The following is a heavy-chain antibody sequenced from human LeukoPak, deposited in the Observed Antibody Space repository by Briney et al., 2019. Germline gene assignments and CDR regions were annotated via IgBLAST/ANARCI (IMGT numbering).Heavy chain of an antibody. D-gene: IGHD5-24*01. Sequence: GGSLRLSCAASGFTFSSYNMNWVRQAPGKGLEWVSSISSSSSYIYYADSVKGRFTISRDNAKNSLYLQMISLRAEDTAVYYCARESRDGFNFDYWGQGTLVTVSS. V-gene: IGHV3-21*01. CDR1: GFTFSSYN. CDR2: ISSSSSYI. CDR3: ARESRDGFNFDY. J-gene: IGHJ4*02.